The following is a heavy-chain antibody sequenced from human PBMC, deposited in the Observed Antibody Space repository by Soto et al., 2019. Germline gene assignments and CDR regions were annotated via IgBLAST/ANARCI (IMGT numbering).Heavy chain of an antibody. V-gene: IGHV3-33*01. Sequence: QVQLVESGGGVVQPGRSLRLSCAASGFTFSSYGMHWVRQAPGKGLEWVAAIWYDGSNKYYADSVKGRFTISRDNSKNTLYLQMNSLRAEDTTVYYCARDRSPYYGSGSYGRYYYYGMDVWGQGTTVTVSS. CDR2: IWYDGSNK. D-gene: IGHD3-10*01. CDR3: ARDRSPYYGSGSYGRYYYYGMDV. CDR1: GFTFSSYG. J-gene: IGHJ6*02.